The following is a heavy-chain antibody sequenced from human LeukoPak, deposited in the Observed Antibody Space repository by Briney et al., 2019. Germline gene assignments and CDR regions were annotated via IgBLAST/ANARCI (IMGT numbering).Heavy chain of an antibody. J-gene: IGHJ6*03. CDR3: ARVVGVLWLDYMDV. D-gene: IGHD3-10*01. CDR1: GGSIRSYY. Sequence: SETLSLTCSVSGGSIRSYYWTWIRQPPGKGLEWIGYIYYSGNTNYNPSLKSRVTISVDTSKNQFSLKLSSVSAADTAVYYCARVVGVLWLDYMDVWGKGTTVTISS. V-gene: IGHV4-59*01. CDR2: IYYSGNT.